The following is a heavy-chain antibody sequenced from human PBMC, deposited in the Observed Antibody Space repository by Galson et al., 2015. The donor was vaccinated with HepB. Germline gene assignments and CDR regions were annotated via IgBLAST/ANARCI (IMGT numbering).Heavy chain of an antibody. V-gene: IGHV1-18*04. J-gene: IGHJ4*02. D-gene: IGHD6-19*01. CDR3: ARGVAVSESYFFDF. CDR1: GYTFTAYG. Sequence: SVKVSCKASGYTFTAYGITWVRQAPGQGLEWMGWINAYNGKTNYAQKLQGRVTMTTDTPTSTAYMELRSLRSDDTAVYYCARGVAVSESYFFDFWGQGTLVTVSS. CDR2: INAYNGKT.